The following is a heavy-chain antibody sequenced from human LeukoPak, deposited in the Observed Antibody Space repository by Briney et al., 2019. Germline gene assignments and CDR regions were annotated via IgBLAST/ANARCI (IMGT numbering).Heavy chain of an antibody. D-gene: IGHD3-22*01. Sequence: PSETLSLTCTVSGGSISSYYWSWIRQPAGKGLEWIGRIYTSGSTNYNPSLKSRVTMSVDTSKNQFSLKLSSVTAADTAVYYCASTYYYDSSGYRDAFDIWGQGTMVTISS. V-gene: IGHV4-4*07. CDR3: ASTYYYDSSGYRDAFDI. CDR2: IYTSGST. CDR1: GGSISSYY. J-gene: IGHJ3*02.